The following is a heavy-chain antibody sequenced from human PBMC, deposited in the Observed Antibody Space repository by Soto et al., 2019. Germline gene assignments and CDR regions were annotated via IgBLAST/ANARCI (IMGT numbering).Heavy chain of an antibody. CDR3: ARGGGVGVAGSAAFEM. J-gene: IGHJ3*02. Sequence: QLHLVQSGAVVKKPGASVTVSCSASGYPVTAYYMHWVRQAPGRGLEWMGGINPATGAAKYTQTFQGRVTLTRDTSTSTVFMELSGLTSEDTVVFYFARGGGVGVAGSAAFEMWGQGTLVTVSS. V-gene: IGHV1-2*05. CDR1: GYPVTAYY. D-gene: IGHD3-3*01. CDR2: INPATGAA.